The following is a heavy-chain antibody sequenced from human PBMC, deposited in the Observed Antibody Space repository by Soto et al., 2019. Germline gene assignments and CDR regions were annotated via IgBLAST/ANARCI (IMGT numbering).Heavy chain of an antibody. V-gene: IGHV4-61*01. J-gene: IGHJ6*02. Sequence: QVQLQESGPGLVKPSETLSLTCTVYGGSVSSGSYHWSWIRQPPGKGLEWIGYIFFTGSTNYNPSLKSRVTISVDTSKNQFSLKLRSVTAADTAVYYCARDGHGMDVWGQGTTVTVSS. CDR3: ARDGHGMDV. CDR1: GGSVSSGSYH. CDR2: IFFTGST.